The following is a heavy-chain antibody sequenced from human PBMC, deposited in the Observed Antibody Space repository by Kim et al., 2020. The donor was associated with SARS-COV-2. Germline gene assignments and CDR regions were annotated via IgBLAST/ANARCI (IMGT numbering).Heavy chain of an antibody. V-gene: IGHV3-23*01. CDR2: ISGSGGST. J-gene: IGHJ3*01. Sequence: GGSLRLSCAASGFTFSSYAMSWVRQAPGKGLEWVSAISGSGGSTYYADSVKGRFTISRDNSKNTLYLQMNSLRAEDTAVYYCAKSAGGSSWDDDVFDFWGQGTMVTVSS. CDR1: GFTFSSYA. CDR3: AKSAGGSSWDDDVFDF. D-gene: IGHD6-13*01.